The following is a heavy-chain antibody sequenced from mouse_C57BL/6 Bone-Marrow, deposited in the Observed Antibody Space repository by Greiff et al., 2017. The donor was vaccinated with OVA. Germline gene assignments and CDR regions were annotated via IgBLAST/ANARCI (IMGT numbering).Heavy chain of an antibody. CDR2: VYPYNGGT. Sequence: EVKLQQSGPVLVKPGPSVKISCKASGFTFTDYYMHWVKQSHGKSLEWIGLVYPYNGGTSYNQKFKGKATLTVDTSSSTAYMELNSLTSEDSAVYYCASLFLGWFPYYYAMDYWGQGTSVTVSS. CDR1: GFTFTDYY. D-gene: IGHD2-3*01. J-gene: IGHJ4*01. CDR3: ASLFLGWFPYYYAMDY. V-gene: IGHV1-36*01.